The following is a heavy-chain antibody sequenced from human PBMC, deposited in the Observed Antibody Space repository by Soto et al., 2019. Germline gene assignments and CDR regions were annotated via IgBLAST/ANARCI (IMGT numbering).Heavy chain of an antibody. CDR1: GDSISSNDW. D-gene: IGHD3-3*01. J-gene: IGHJ4*02. Sequence: QVQLQESGPGLVKPSGTLSLTCAVSGDSISSNDWWTWVRQPPGKGLEWIGPIYRTGSTNYNPSLESRVTISVAKSKNQVSLKLNSVSAADTAVYSCARDFGNERGFDYWGQGTLVTVSS. V-gene: IGHV4-4*02. CDR3: ARDFGNERGFDY. CDR2: IYRTGST.